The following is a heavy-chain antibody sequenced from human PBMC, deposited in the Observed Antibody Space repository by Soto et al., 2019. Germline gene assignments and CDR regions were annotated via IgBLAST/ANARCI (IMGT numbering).Heavy chain of an antibody. CDR3: AKDSVGSAMDV. J-gene: IGHJ6*02. CDR1: GFNLNDFG. D-gene: IGHD3-10*01. CDR2: ISYDGSSE. V-gene: IGHV3-30*18. Sequence: QVQLVESGGGVVQPGRSLRLSCEASGFNLNDFGIHWVRQTAGKGLEWVAVISYDGSSEYYVDSVKDRFTVSRDNSKGTVYLQMNTLSGDDTAVYYCAKDSVGSAMDVWGQGTTVIVSS.